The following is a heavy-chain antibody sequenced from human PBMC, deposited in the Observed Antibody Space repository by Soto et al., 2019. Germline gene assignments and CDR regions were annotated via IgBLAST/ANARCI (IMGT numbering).Heavy chain of an antibody. J-gene: IGHJ4*02. Sequence: GGSLRLSCAASGFTFSNAWMSWVRRAPGKGLEWVGRIKSKTDGGTTDYAAPVKGRFTISRDDSKTTLYLQMNSLKTEDTAVYYCTTAFHGDYYYFDYWGQGTLVTVSS. D-gene: IGHD4-17*01. V-gene: IGHV3-15*01. CDR2: IKSKTDGGTT. CDR1: GFTFSNAW. CDR3: TTAFHGDYYYFDY.